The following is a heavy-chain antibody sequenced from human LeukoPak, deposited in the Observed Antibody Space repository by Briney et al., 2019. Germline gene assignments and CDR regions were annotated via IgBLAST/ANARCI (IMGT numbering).Heavy chain of an antibody. V-gene: IGHV4-31*03. D-gene: IGHD2-15*01. CDR1: GGSISSGGYY. CDR3: ARVRCSGGSCYHYYYYGMDV. Sequence: SETLSLTCTVSGGSISSGGYYWSWIRQHPGKGLEWIGYIYYSGSTYYNPSLKSRVTISVDTPKNQFSLKLSSVTAADTAVYYCARVRCSGGSCYHYYYYGMDVWGQGTTVTVSS. CDR2: IYYSGST. J-gene: IGHJ6*02.